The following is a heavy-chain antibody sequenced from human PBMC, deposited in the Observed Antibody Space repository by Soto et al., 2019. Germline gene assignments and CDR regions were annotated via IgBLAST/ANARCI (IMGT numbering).Heavy chain of an antibody. CDR1: GYTFTAYY. Sequence: QVQLVQSGAEVKKLGASVKVSCKASGYTFTAYYIHWVRQAPGQGLEWVGWINPNSGDTNYAQRFQGWVTMTGDTSVSTAYMDLTRLRSDDTAVYYCSRRGYTDGYGLDYLGQGTLVTFSS. D-gene: IGHD5-18*01. CDR3: SRRGYTDGYGLDY. V-gene: IGHV1-2*04. J-gene: IGHJ4*02. CDR2: INPNSGDT.